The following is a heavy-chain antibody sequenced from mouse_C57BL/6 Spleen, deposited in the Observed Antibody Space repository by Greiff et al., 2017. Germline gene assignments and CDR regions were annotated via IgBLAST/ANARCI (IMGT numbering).Heavy chain of an antibody. Sequence: VQLQQSGAELVRPGSSVKLSCKASGYTFTSYWMDWVKQRPGQGLEWIGNIYPSDSETHYNQKFKDKATLTVDKSSSTAYMQLSSLTSEDSAVYYCARGRYSNYVDAMDYWGQGTSVTVSS. J-gene: IGHJ4*01. V-gene: IGHV1-61*01. CDR2: IYPSDSET. CDR3: ARGRYSNYVDAMDY. D-gene: IGHD2-5*01. CDR1: GYTFTSYW.